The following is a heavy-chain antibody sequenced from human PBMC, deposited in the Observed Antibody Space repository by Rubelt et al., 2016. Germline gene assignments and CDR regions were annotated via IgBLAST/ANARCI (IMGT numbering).Heavy chain of an antibody. J-gene: IGHJ4*02. CDR2: IHPGDFVT. Sequence: EVQLVQSGAEVKKPGESLKISCKGSGYSFTSYWIGWVRQMPGKGLEWMGIIHPGDFVTVYTPSFQGQVTISADKSITTASRQWRSLKASDTAMYYWARTGGVGADFDYWGQGTLVTVSS. V-gene: IGHV5-51*01. CDR3: ARTGGVGADFDY. CDR1: GYSFTSYW. D-gene: IGHD1-26*01.